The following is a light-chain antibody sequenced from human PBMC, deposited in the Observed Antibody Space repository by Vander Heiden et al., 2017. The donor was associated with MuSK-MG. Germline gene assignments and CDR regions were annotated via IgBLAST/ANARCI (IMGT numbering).Light chain of an antibody. J-gene: IGKJ4*02. V-gene: IGKV3-11*01. CDR3: QQRNNSPVT. CDR2: EAS. CDR1: QSVSSY. Sequence: EIVLTQSPATLSLSPGVRATLPCRASQSVSSYLAWYQQKPGQAPRLLVYEASNRATGIPARFSGSGSGTDFTLTISSLEAEDLAVYYCQQRNNSPVTFGGGTKVEIK.